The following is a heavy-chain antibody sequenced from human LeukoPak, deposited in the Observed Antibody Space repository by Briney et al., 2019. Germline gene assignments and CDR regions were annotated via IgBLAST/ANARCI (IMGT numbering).Heavy chain of an antibody. D-gene: IGHD3-10*01. Sequence: GGSLRLSCAASGFTFSSYAMSWVRQAPGKGLEWVSSISGSGGSTYYADSVKGRFTISRDNSKNTLYLQMNSLRAEDTAVYYCAKATGHGYYYGSGTHAFDIWGQGTMVTVSS. CDR3: AKATGHGYYYGSGTHAFDI. V-gene: IGHV3-23*01. J-gene: IGHJ3*02. CDR2: ISGSGGST. CDR1: GFTFSSYA.